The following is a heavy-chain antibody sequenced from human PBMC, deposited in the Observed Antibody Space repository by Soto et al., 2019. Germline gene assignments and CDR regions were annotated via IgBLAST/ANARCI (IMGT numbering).Heavy chain of an antibody. D-gene: IGHD3-10*01. Sequence: QVQLVQSGAEVKKPGSSVKVSCKASGGTFSSYAISWVRQAPGPGLEWLGGIIPIFGTANYAQKFQGRVTITADESTSTAYMELSSLRSEDTAVYYCARGAPGSHSSYYGMDVWGQGTTVTVSS. CDR1: GGTFSSYA. CDR2: IIPIFGTA. V-gene: IGHV1-69*01. CDR3: ARGAPGSHSSYYGMDV. J-gene: IGHJ6*02.